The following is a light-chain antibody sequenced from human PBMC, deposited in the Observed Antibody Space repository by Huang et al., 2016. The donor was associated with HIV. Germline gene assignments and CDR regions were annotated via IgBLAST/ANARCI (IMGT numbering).Light chain of an antibody. CDR1: QSVSNN. Sequence: EIVMTQSPATLSVSPGERATLSCRASQSVSNNLAWYQQKPGLAPTLLIYGASTRATDIPARFSGSGSGTRFTLTISSLQSEDFAVYYCQQYNNWPPEYTFGQGTKLEIK. CDR2: GAS. J-gene: IGKJ2*01. V-gene: IGKV3-15*01. CDR3: QQYNNWPPEYT.